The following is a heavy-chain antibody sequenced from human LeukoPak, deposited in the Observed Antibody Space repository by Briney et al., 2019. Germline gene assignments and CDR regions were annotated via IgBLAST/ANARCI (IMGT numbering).Heavy chain of an antibody. CDR2: ISNSGSTT. CDR1: GFTFSSYE. V-gene: IGHV3-48*03. J-gene: IGHJ4*02. D-gene: IGHD2/OR15-2a*01. CDR3: PTKSTY. Sequence: GGSLRLSCAASGFTFSSYEMNWVRQAPGKGLEWVACISNSGSTTFHADSVKGRFTISRDNAKNALFLQMNSLRAEDTAVYYCPTKSTYWGRGTLVTVSS.